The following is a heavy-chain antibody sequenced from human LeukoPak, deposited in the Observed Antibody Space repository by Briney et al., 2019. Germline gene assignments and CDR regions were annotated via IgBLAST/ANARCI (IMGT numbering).Heavy chain of an antibody. Sequence: SETLSLTCTVSGGSISSYYWSWIRQPPGKGLEWIGYISHSGSTYYNPSLKSRVTILVDRSNNQFSLNLSSVTAADTAVYYCAREIAVPGYNYYLDVWGKGTTVTVSS. CDR2: ISHSGST. V-gene: IGHV4-59*12. D-gene: IGHD6-19*01. CDR1: GGSISSYY. J-gene: IGHJ6*03. CDR3: AREIAVPGYNYYLDV.